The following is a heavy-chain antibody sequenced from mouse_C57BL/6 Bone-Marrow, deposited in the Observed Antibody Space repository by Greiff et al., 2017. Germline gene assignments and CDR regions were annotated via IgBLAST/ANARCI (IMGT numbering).Heavy chain of an antibody. CDR3: TTYLYGSSFDY. CDR2: IDPENGDT. J-gene: IGHJ2*01. Sequence: EVKLQESGAELVRPGASVKLSCTASGFNIKDDYMHWVKQRPEQGLAWIGWIDPENGDTEYASKFQGKATITADTSSNTAYLQLSSLTSEDTAVYYCTTYLYGSSFDYWGQGTTLTVSS. V-gene: IGHV14-4*01. D-gene: IGHD1-1*01. CDR1: GFNIKDDY.